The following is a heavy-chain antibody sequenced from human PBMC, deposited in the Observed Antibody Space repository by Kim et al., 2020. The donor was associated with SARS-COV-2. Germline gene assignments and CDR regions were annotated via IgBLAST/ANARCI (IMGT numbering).Heavy chain of an antibody. CDR1: GYTFTTFA. Sequence: ASVKVSCKASGYTFTTFALYWVRRAPGQRLEWMGWVNGGNGNTRYSQKFQGRVSITRDTSATTAYFEVSGLISEDTAVYYCAREAVAGSFDYWGQGSLVTVSS. V-gene: IGHV1-3*01. D-gene: IGHD6-19*01. CDR2: VNGGNGNT. CDR3: AREAVAGSFDY. J-gene: IGHJ4*02.